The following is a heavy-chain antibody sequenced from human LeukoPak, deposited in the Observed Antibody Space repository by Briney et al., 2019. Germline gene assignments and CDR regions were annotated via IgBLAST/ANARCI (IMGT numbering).Heavy chain of an antibody. CDR2: MSGSGAST. V-gene: IGHV3-23*01. CDR1: GFTFSRDA. Sequence: GGSLRLSCAASGFTFSRDAVGWVRQAAGGGLEWVSAMSGSGASTYSADSVTGRFTITRDTSKNTLYLQMNSLRAEDTAVYYCAKDKSNKLPVPFDYWGQGTLVTVS. D-gene: IGHD2-2*01. J-gene: IGHJ4*02. CDR3: AKDKSNKLPVPFDY.